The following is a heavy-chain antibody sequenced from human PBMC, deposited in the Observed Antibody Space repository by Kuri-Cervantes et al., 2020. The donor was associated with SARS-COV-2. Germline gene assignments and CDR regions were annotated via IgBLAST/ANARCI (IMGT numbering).Heavy chain of an antibody. CDR1: GGSISSYY. J-gene: IGHJ5*02. V-gene: IGHV4-59*01. CDR3: AKYGTNDYLSTYFGRGSWFDP. CDR2: IYKGGST. Sequence: GSLRLSCTVSGGSISSYYWSWIRQPPGKGLEWIGDIYKGGSTKSNPSLKTRVTISVDTSKNQSSLRLNSVTAADTAVYFCAKYGTNDYLSTYFGRGSWFDPWGQGTLVTVSS. D-gene: IGHD3-16*01.